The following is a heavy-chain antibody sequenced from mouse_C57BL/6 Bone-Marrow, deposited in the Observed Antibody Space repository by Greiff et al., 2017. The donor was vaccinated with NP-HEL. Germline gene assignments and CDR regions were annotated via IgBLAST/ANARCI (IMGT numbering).Heavy chain of an antibody. D-gene: IGHD1-1*01. J-gene: IGHJ1*03. Sequence: QVQLQQSGPELVKPGASVKISCKASGYAFSSSWMNWVKQRPGKGLEWIGRIYPGDGDTNYNGKFKGKATLTADKSSSTAYMQLSSLTSEDSAVYFCARWYGSPWYFDVWGTGTTVTVSS. CDR3: ARWYGSPWYFDV. CDR1: GYAFSSSW. CDR2: IYPGDGDT. V-gene: IGHV1-82*01.